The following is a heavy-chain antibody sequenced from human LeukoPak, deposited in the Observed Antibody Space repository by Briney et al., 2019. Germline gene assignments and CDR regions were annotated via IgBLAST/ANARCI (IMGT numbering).Heavy chain of an antibody. Sequence: EGSLRLSCAASGFTFSSYAMSWVRRAPGKGLEWVSAISGSGGSTYYTDSVKGRFTISRDNSKNTLYLQMNSLRAEDTALYYCAKPHYDFWSGFSDRLFDYWGQGTLVTVSS. D-gene: IGHD3-3*01. CDR1: GFTFSSYA. J-gene: IGHJ4*02. CDR2: ISGSGGST. V-gene: IGHV3-23*01. CDR3: AKPHYDFWSGFSDRLFDY.